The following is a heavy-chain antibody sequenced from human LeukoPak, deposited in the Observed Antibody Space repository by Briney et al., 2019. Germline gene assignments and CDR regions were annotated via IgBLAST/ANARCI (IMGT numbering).Heavy chain of an antibody. CDR2: TDGSNT. CDR1: GFTFTIYA. Sequence: GGSLRLSCAASGFTFTIYAIHWVRQAPGKGLEWVAVTDGSNTFYADSVKGRFCLSSDNSKNTLYLQMNSLRAEDTAVYYCAKDLIAGPPDYFDYWGQGTLVTVSS. V-gene: IGHV3-30-3*01. J-gene: IGHJ4*02. CDR3: AKDLIAGPPDYFDY. D-gene: IGHD1-14*01.